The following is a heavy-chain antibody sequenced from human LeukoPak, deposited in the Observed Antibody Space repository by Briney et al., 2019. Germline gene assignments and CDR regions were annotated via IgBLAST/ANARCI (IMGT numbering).Heavy chain of an antibody. CDR3: ARERGLLEWSTPAIFDY. V-gene: IGHV3-11*04. D-gene: IGHD3-3*01. J-gene: IGHJ4*02. CDR1: GFRFSDHY. Sequence: PGGSLRLSCAASGFRFSDHYMSWIRQAPGKGLEWVSYISSSSGSTIYYADSVKGRFTISRDNAKNSLYLQMNSLRAEDTAVYYCARERGLLEWSTPAIFDYWGQGTLVTVSS. CDR2: ISSSSGSTI.